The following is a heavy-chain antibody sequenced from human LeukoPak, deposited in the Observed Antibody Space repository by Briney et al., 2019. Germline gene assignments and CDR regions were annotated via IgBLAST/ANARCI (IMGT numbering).Heavy chain of an antibody. D-gene: IGHD6-19*01. CDR1: GFTFSYYR. J-gene: IGHJ3*02. CDR3: AKQCGGSDWLDAFDI. V-gene: IGHV3-30*18. Sequence: PGRSLPLSCAASGFTFSYYRLHWVRQGPAKGLAWVAVIYYDGNNKYYADSVKGRFTISRGNSKNTLFLQMNSLRAEDTAVYYCAKQCGGSDWLDAFDIWGQGTMVTVSS. CDR2: IYYDGNNK.